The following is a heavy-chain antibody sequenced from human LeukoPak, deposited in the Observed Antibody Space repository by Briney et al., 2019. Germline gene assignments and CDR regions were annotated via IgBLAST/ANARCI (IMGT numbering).Heavy chain of an antibody. J-gene: IGHJ5*02. CDR2: IIPILGIA. Sequence: SVKVSCKASGGTFSSYAISWVRQAPGQGLEWMGRIIPILGIANYAQKFQGRVTITADKSTSTADMELSSLRSEDTAVYYCARDRARYSSSSTFDPWGQGTLVTVSS. CDR1: GGTFSSYA. V-gene: IGHV1-69*04. CDR3: ARDRARYSSSSTFDP. D-gene: IGHD6-13*01.